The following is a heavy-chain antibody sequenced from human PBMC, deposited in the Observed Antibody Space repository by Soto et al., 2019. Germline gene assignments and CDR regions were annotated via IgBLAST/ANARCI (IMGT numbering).Heavy chain of an antibody. CDR1: EFNISSYG. V-gene: IGHV3-30*03. D-gene: IGHD2-2*01. Sequence: GGSKSHSCAASEFNISSYGRHWVRQAPGKGLEWVAVISYDGSNKYYADSVKGRFTISRDNSKNTLYLQMNSLRAEDMAEYYCAPHMVTQLIDLWGKGTLVTVSP. CDR3: APHMVTQLIDL. J-gene: IGHJ4*02. CDR2: ISYDGSNK.